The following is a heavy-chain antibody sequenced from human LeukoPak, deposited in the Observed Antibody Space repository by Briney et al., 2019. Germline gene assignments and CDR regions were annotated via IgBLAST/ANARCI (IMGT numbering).Heavy chain of an antibody. CDR1: GGSFSGYY. Sequence: SETLSLTCAVYGGSFSGYYWSWIRQPPGKGLEWIGEINHSGSTNYNRSLKSRVTISVDTSKNQFSLKLSSVTAADTAVYYCAIRITMVRAFDYWGQGTLVTVSS. CDR3: AIRITMVRAFDY. D-gene: IGHD3-10*01. J-gene: IGHJ4*02. CDR2: INHSGST. V-gene: IGHV4-34*01.